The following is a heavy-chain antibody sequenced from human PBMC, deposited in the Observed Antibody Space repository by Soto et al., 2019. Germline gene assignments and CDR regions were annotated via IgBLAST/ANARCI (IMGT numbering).Heavy chain of an antibody. J-gene: IGHJ2*01. CDR2: IIPVFGTA. CDR3: ASKXGDYAHKGPLKYWYFDL. CDR1: VCTFSSYP. D-gene: IGHD4-17*01. V-gene: IGHV1-69*13. Sequence: SVKVSCQGSVCTFSSYPISWVRQAPGQGLDWMGGIIPVFGTANYAQKFQGRVTITADESTSTAYMELSSLRSEDTAVYYCASKXGDYAHKGPLKYWYFDLWGRGTLVTVSS.